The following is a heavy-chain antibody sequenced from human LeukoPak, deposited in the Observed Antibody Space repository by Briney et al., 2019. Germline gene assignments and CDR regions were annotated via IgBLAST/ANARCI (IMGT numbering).Heavy chain of an antibody. CDR1: GFTFSSYG. D-gene: IGHD3-10*01. V-gene: IGHV3-30*18. CDR2: ISYDGSNK. J-gene: IGHJ6*02. Sequence: PGGSLRLSCAASGFTFSSYGMHWVRQAPGKGLGWVAVISYDGSNKYYADSVKGRFTISRDNSKNTLYLQMNSLRAEDTAVYYCAKAQGVRGVIIHYYYGMDVWGQGTTVTVSS. CDR3: AKAQGVRGVIIHYYYGMDV.